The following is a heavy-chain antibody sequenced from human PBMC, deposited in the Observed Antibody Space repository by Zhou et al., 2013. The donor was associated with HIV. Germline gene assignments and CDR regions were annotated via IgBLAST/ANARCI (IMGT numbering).Heavy chain of an antibody. J-gene: IGHJ6*03. CDR1: GYTITDYY. D-gene: IGHD3-3*02. Sequence: QVHPMQSGAEVKKPGASVNVSCKASGYTITDYYLHWVRQAPGQGLQWMGWINPKNGDTNYAQTFKGRITMTRDTSINTAYMVLTSLKSNDTALYFCARDWQFHVIFDDYYIDVWGEGTTVIVSS. CDR2: INPKNGDT. V-gene: IGHV1-2*02. CDR3: ARDWQFHVIFDDYYIDV.